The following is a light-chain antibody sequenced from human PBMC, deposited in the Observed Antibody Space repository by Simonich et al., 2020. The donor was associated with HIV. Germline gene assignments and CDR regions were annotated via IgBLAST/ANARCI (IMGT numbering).Light chain of an antibody. J-gene: IGKJ3*01. CDR1: QSVSSN. CDR2: GAS. V-gene: IGKV3-15*01. Sequence: EIVMAQSPATLSVSPGESATLSCRASQSVSSNLDWYQQKPGQAPRLLIYGASTRATGIPARFSGSGSGTEFTLTISSMQSEDFAVYYCQQYDNWPLTFGPGTKVDIK. CDR3: QQYDNWPLT.